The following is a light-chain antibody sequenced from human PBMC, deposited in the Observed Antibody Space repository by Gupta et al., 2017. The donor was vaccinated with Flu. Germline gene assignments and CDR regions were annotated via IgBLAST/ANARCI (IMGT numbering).Light chain of an antibody. Sequence: DIVMTQSPDSLAVSLGERATINCKSSQSVFYSSNNKNYLAWYQQKPGQPPKLLIYWASTRESGVPDRFSGSGSGTDFTLTISSRQAEDVAVYYCQQYESTRPLTFGQGTKVEIK. CDR3: QQYESTRPLT. V-gene: IGKV4-1*01. CDR2: WAS. CDR1: QSVFYSSNNKNY. J-gene: IGKJ1*01.